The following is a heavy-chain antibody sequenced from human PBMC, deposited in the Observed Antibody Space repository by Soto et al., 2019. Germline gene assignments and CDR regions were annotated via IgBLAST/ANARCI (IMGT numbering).Heavy chain of an antibody. CDR1: GYTFTSYY. CDR2: INPSGGST. J-gene: IGHJ4*02. V-gene: IGHV1-46*01. Sequence: QVQLVQSGAEVKKPGASVKVSCKASGYTFTSYYIHWVRQAPGQGLEWMGIINPSGGSTTYAQKFQGRVTMTRDTSTSTVYMDLSRLRSEDTAVYYCARVYCSGGGCYEIDYWCQGTLVTVAS. D-gene: IGHD2-15*01. CDR3: ARVYCSGGGCYEIDY.